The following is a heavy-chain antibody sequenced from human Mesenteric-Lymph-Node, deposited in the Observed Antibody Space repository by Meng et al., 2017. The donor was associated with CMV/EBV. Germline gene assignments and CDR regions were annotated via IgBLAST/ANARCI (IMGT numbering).Heavy chain of an antibody. D-gene: IGHD2-15*01. CDR2: ISGYTGKT. V-gene: IGHV1-18*01. Sequence: ASVKVSCKASGYSFTNYGIGWLRQAPGQGLEWMGWISGYTGKTDYAQKFQDRVTMTIDTSTSTAFMELTSLLFDDTAVYYCAKVPPWGSWWLADDVFDVWGQGTLVTVSS. CDR3: AKVPPWGSWWLADDVFDV. J-gene: IGHJ3*01. CDR1: GYSFTNYG.